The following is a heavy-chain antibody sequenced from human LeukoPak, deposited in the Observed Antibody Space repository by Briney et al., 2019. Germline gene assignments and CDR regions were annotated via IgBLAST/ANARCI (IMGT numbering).Heavy chain of an antibody. CDR2: MNPNSGNT. J-gene: IGHJ4*02. CDR1: GGTFSKYA. V-gene: IGHV1-8*01. D-gene: IGHD7-27*01. CDR3: TRGPPNWGYDF. Sequence: APVKVSCKASGGTFSKYAINWVRQATGQGVEWMGWMNPNSGNTGYAQKFQGRVTMTRNTSISTAYMELSGLISEDTAVYYCTRGPPNWGYDFWGQGTLVTVSS.